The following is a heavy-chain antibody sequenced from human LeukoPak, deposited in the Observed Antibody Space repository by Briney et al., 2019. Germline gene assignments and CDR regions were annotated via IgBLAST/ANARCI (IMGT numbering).Heavy chain of an antibody. CDR1: GYTFTSYY. CDR2: INPSGGST. Sequence: ASVKVSCKASGYTFTSYYMHWVRQAPGQGLEWMGIINPSGGSTSYAQKFQGRVTMTRDTSKNQFSLKLSSVTAADTAVYYCARVVTIFGVVNYYFDYWGQGTLVTVSS. J-gene: IGHJ4*02. D-gene: IGHD3-3*01. CDR3: ARVVTIFGVVNYYFDY. V-gene: IGHV1-46*01.